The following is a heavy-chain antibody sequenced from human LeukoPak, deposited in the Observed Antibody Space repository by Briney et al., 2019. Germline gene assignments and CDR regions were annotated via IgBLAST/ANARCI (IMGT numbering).Heavy chain of an antibody. CDR3: ARHLNYCSGGSCYLPHFDY. CDR1: GYSISSGYY. J-gene: IGHJ4*02. V-gene: IGHV4-38-2*01. D-gene: IGHD2-15*01. Sequence: SETLSLTCAVSGYSISSGYYWGWIRQPPGKVLEWIGSIYHSGSTYYNPSLKSRVTISVDTSKDQFSLKLSSVTAADTAVYYCARHLNYCSGGSCYLPHFDYWGQGTLVTVSS. CDR2: IYHSGST.